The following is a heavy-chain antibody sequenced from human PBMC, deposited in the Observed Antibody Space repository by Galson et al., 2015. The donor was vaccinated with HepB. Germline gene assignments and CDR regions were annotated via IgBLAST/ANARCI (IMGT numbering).Heavy chain of an antibody. D-gene: IGHD6-13*01. V-gene: IGHV3-23*01. Sequence: SLRLSCAASGFTFSSYAMSWVRQAPGKGLEWVSAISGSGGSTYYADSVKGRFTISRDNSKNTLYLQMNSLRAEDTAVYYCAKDLPYSSSWYHPTTKDYFDYWGQGTLVTVSS. CDR3: AKDLPYSSSWYHPTTKDYFDY. CDR2: ISGSGGST. CDR1: GFTFSSYA. J-gene: IGHJ4*02.